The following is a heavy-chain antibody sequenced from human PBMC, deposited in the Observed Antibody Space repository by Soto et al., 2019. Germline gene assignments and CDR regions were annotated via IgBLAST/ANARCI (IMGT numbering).Heavy chain of an antibody. Sequence: EVQLLESGGGLVQPGGSLRLSCGASGFTFSSYAMSWVRQAPGKGLEWVSGISSSGSRTYYADSVKGRFTISRDNSKNTLYLQMNSLRAEDTAAYYCAKDSSLAAPAGGYYGMDVWGQGTTVTVSS. CDR1: GFTFSSYA. V-gene: IGHV3-23*01. J-gene: IGHJ6*02. D-gene: IGHD6-13*01. CDR3: AKDSSLAAPAGGYYGMDV. CDR2: ISSSGSRT.